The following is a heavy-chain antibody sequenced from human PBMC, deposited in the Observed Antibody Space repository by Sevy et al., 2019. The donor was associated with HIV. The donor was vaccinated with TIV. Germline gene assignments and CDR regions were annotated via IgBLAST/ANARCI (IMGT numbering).Heavy chain of an antibody. Sequence: GGSLRLSCAASGFTFSSYSMNWVRQAPGKGLEWVSSISSSSSYIYYADSVKGRFTISRDNAKNSRYLQMNSLRAEDTAVYYCARDRAYCGGDCYSSPNYFDYWGQGTLVTVSS. CDR3: ARDRAYCGGDCYSSPNYFDY. J-gene: IGHJ4*02. CDR1: GFTFSSYS. CDR2: ISSSSSYI. V-gene: IGHV3-21*01. D-gene: IGHD2-21*02.